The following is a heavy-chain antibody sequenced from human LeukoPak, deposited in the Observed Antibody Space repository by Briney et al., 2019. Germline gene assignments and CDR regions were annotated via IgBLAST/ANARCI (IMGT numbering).Heavy chain of an antibody. CDR3: AKDRDSSSWYLGSCFGDY. Sequence: PGGTLGLYCAASGFTFSSYGLRWVGQAPGKGLEWVSVISGSGGSTHYADSVKGRFSISRDNSKNTVYVEMNSRRAEDKDVYYCAKDRDSSSWYLGSCFGDYWGQGTLVTVSS. V-gene: IGHV3-23*01. CDR2: ISGSGGST. D-gene: IGHD6-13*01. CDR1: GFTFSSYG. J-gene: IGHJ4*02.